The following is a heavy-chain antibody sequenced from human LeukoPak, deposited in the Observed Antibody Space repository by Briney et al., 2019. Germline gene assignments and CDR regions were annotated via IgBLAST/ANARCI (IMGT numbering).Heavy chain of an antibody. J-gene: IGHJ4*02. Sequence: GGSLRLSCAASGFTFSSYDMHWVRQATGKGLEWVSAIGAAGDTYYPGSVKGRLTISRENAKNSLYLQVNSLRAGDTAVYYCVRQTTRTDRSYFDYWGQGTLVTVSS. V-gene: IGHV3-13*01. CDR1: GFTFSSYD. CDR3: VRQTTRTDRSYFDY. D-gene: IGHD1/OR15-1a*01. CDR2: IGAAGDT.